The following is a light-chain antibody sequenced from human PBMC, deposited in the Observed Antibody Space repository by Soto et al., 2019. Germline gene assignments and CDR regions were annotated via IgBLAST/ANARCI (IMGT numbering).Light chain of an antibody. CDR1: SSDIGGYNY. V-gene: IGLV2-14*03. CDR3: SSYRASSTTHYV. Sequence: QSALTQPASLSGSPGQSITISCTGTSSDIGGYNYVSWYQQHPGKAPKLIIHDVTNRPSGVSDRFFVSKSGNTASLTISGLPAEDEADYYCSSYRASSTTHYVFGTGTKLTVL. J-gene: IGLJ1*01. CDR2: DVT.